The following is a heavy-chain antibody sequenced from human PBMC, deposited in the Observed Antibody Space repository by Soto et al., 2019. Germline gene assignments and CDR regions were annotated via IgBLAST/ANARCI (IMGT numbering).Heavy chain of an antibody. CDR2: IYYSGIT. D-gene: IGHD2-8*02. CDR1: GGSISSYY. J-gene: IGHJ4*02. CDR3: ARGGGVYYFDY. Sequence: PSETLSLTCTVSGGSISSYYWSWLRQPPGKGLEWIEYIYYSGITDYNPSLKSRVTISVDTSKSQFSLKLSSVTAADTAVYYCARGGGVYYFDYWGQGTLVTVSS. V-gene: IGHV4-59*01.